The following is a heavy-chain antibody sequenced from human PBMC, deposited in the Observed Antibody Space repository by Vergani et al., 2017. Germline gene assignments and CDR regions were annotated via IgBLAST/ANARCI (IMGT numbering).Heavy chain of an antibody. J-gene: IGHJ6*03. CDR1: GGTFSSYA. Sequence: QVQLVQSGAEVKKPGSSVKVSCKASGGTFSSYAISWVRQAPGQGLEWMGGIIPIFGTANYAQKFQGRVTITADESTSTAYMGLSSLRSEDTAVYYCASGYCSSTSCYRVGGYYYYYMDVWGKGTTVTVSS. D-gene: IGHD2-2*01. V-gene: IGHV1-69*01. CDR3: ASGYCSSTSCYRVGGYYYYYMDV. CDR2: IIPIFGTA.